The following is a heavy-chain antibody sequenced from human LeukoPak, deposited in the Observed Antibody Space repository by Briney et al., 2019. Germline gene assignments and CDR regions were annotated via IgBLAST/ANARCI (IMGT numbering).Heavy chain of an antibody. J-gene: IGHJ4*02. V-gene: IGHV4-59*01. CDR3: ARDILMVGATHYFDC. D-gene: IGHD1-26*01. Sequence: SETLSLTCTFSGGSLTTYYWSWLRQSPGTGLEGIGYIHHSVSPTYNPSLKSRVTISVDTSKNQCSLKVSSVTAADTAVYYCARDILMVGATHYFDCWRQRTIATVSS. CDR1: GGSLTTYY. CDR2: IHHSVSP.